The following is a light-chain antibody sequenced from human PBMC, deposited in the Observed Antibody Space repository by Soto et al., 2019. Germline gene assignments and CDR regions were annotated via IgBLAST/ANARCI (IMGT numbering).Light chain of an antibody. CDR1: QSISRN. Sequence: DIQMTQSPSSLSASVGDRVTITCGASQSISRNLDWYQQKLGKAPKLLIFAASSLQSGVPSRFSGSGSGTYFTLTITSLQPEDFATYYCQQSDTNTWTFGHGTKVDIK. J-gene: IGKJ1*01. CDR2: AAS. V-gene: IGKV1-39*01. CDR3: QQSDTNTWT.